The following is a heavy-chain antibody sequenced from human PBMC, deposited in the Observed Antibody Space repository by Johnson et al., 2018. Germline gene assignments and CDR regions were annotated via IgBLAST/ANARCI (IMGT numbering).Heavy chain of an antibody. J-gene: IGHJ6*03. V-gene: IGHV3-23*04. CDR3: APQFYQLRWYMDV. Sequence: VQLVQSGGGLVQPGGSLXVSWAASGFTLTNYAMNWVRQAPGKGLEWVSDSADSVKGRFTISRDSSKNTLYLQMTSLRAEDTAVYYCAPQFYQLRWYMDVWGKGTTVTVSS. D-gene: IGHD2-2*01. CDR1: GFTLTNYA.